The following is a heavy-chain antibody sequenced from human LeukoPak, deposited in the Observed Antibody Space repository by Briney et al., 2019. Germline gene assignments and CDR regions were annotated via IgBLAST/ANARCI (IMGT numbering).Heavy chain of an antibody. J-gene: IGHJ6*03. Sequence: PSETLSLTCTVSGGSISSYYWSWIRQPAGKGLEWIGRIYTSGSTNYNPSLKCRVTMSVDTSKNQFSLKLSSVTAADTAVYYCAREAPSIRYYYYYMDVWGKGTTVTISS. CDR3: AREAPSIRYYYYYMDV. CDR1: GGSISSYY. D-gene: IGHD3-3*02. V-gene: IGHV4-4*07. CDR2: IYTSGST.